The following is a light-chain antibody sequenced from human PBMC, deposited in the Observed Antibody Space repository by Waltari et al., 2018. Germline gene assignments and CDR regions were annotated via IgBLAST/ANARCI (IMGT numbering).Light chain of an antibody. Sequence: QSALTQPRSVSGSPGQSVTISCTGTSSDVGGYNYVSWYQQHPGKAPKLMIDDVSKRPSRVPDRCSSSKTGTTASLTISGLQAEDEAEYYCGSYAGSYTGVFGGGTKLTVL. V-gene: IGLV2-11*01. CDR1: SSDVGGYNY. J-gene: IGLJ3*02. CDR3: GSYAGSYTGV. CDR2: DVS.